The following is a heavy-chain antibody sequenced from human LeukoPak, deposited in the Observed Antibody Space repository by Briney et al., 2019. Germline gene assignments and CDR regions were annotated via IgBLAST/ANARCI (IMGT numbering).Heavy chain of an antibody. V-gene: IGHV3-53*01. J-gene: IGHJ3*02. Sequence: GGSLRLSYAASGFTVSSNFMTWVRQAPGKGLEWVSFIYSDSNTYYADSVKGRFTISRDNAKNSLYLQMNSLRAEDTAVYYCARAIIAAAGSRAFDIWGQGTMVTVSS. CDR1: GFTVSSNF. CDR3: ARAIIAAAGSRAFDI. CDR2: IYSDSNT. D-gene: IGHD6-13*01.